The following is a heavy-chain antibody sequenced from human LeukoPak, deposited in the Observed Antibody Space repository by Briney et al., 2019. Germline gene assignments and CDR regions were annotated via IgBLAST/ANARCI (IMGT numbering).Heavy chain of an antibody. CDR1: GVSISSGDSF. CDR3: ARDPRGGAGASFDV. V-gene: IGHV4-31*03. Sequence: SQTLSLTCSVSGVSISSGDSFWSWIRQSAGRGLEWIGYIRTSGSTLYHVSLKSRVTISADASRNQFSLKLDSVTAADTAVYFCARDPRGGAGASFDVWGRGRMVTVSS. CDR2: IRTSGST. D-gene: IGHD2-21*01. J-gene: IGHJ3*01.